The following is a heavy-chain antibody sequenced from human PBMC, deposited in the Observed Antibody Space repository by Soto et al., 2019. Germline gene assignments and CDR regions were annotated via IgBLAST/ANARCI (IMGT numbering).Heavy chain of an antibody. CDR1: GGSISTGGYY. V-gene: IGHV4-31*03. J-gene: IGHJ3*02. Sequence: QVQLQESGPGLVKPSQTLSLTCTVSGGSISTGGYYWSWIRQHPGRGLEWIGYIYHSGMTFSNPSLQNRVDISIATSNNKYSLTLSSVTAAATAVYYCATVRWELPDAFHIWGKGTMVSLSS. CDR2: IYHSGMT. D-gene: IGHD1-26*01. CDR3: ATVRWELPDAFHI.